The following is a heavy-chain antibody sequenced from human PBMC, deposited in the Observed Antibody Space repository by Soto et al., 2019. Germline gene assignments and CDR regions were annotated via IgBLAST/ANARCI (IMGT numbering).Heavy chain of an antibody. Sequence: QVQLVQSGAEVKKPGSSVKVSCKASGGTFSSYAISWVRQAPGQGLEWMGGIIPIFGTANYAQKFQGRVTITADKSTSTAYMERSSLRSEDTAVYYCARGSGGFYYYGMDVWGQGTTVTVSS. J-gene: IGHJ6*02. D-gene: IGHD2-15*01. CDR3: ARGSGGFYYYGMDV. CDR1: GGTFSSYA. CDR2: IIPIFGTA. V-gene: IGHV1-69*06.